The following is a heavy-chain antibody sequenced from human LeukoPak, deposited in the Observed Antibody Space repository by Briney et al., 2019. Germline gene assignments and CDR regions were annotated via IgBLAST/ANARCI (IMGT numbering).Heavy chain of an antibody. CDR1: GGSFSGYY. V-gene: IGHV4-34*01. CDR3: ARGPYGSGSYY. J-gene: IGHJ4*02. D-gene: IGHD3-10*01. Sequence: PSETLSLTCAVYGGSFSGYYWSWIRQPPGKGLEWNGEINHSGSTNYNPSLKSRVTISVDTSKNQFSLKLTSVTAADTAVYYCARGPYGSGSYYWGQGTLVTVSS. CDR2: INHSGST.